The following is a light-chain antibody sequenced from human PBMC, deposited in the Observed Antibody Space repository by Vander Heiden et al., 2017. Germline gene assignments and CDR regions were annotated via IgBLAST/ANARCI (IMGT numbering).Light chain of an antibody. V-gene: IGKV3-20*01. CDR1: QSISSTY. Sequence: ILFTQSPGTLSLSPGERATLSCRASQSISSTYLAWYQQKPGQAPRLLIYGASSRATGIPDRFSGSGSGTDFTLTISRLEPDDFAVFYCQQYSDSLRTFGQGTKVEIK. CDR2: GAS. CDR3: QQYSDSLRT. J-gene: IGKJ1*01.